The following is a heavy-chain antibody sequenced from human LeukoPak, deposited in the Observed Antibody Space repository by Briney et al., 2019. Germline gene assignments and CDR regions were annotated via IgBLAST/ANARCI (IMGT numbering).Heavy chain of an antibody. V-gene: IGHV3-7*01. D-gene: IGHD1-26*01. CDR2: INRAGIES. CDR1: VFTFTDYW. J-gene: IGHJ4*02. CDR3: ARVGTWELQRVFDN. Sequence: GGSLRLSCAASVFTFTDYWMTWVRQGPRKGLEWVSNINRAGIESYYVDSVKGRFTISRDNAEKSLYLKMDSLRVDDTAVYYCARVGTWELQRVFDNWGQGTLVTVSS.